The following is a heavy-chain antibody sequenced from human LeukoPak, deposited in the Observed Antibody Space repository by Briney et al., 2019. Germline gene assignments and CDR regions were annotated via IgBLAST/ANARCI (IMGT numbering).Heavy chain of an antibody. Sequence: GGSLRLSCAASGFTFTDYAVTWVRQAPGKGLEWVSGINTNGDRTSYADSVKGRFTLSRDNSKNTLYLQMNSLRAEDTAVYYCARDGPYYSNAFDIWGQGTMVTVSS. D-gene: IGHD3-10*01. J-gene: IGHJ3*02. CDR3: ARDGPYYSNAFDI. CDR1: GFTFTDYA. V-gene: IGHV3-23*01. CDR2: INTNGDRT.